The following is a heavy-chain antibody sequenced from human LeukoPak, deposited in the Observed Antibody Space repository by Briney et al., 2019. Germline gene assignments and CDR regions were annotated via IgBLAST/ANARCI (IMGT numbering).Heavy chain of an antibody. CDR3: AKDSPLLRWFGSYFDY. V-gene: IGHV3-23*01. CDR1: GFTFSSHA. CDR2: INGSGGNT. J-gene: IGHJ4*02. D-gene: IGHD3-10*01. Sequence: AESLSLSCAVSGFTFSSHAMNWVRQAPGKGLEWVSGINGSGGNTYYADSMKGRLTTSRDNSKSTMYLKMNSMRAEDTAVYYCAKDSPLLRWFGSYFDYWGQGTLVTVSS.